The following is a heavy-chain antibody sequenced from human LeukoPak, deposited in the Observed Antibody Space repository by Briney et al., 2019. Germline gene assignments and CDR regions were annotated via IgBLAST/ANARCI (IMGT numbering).Heavy chain of an antibody. Sequence: PGGSLRFSGAASGFTFSAYEMNWVRKAPGKGLEWFAYITISGISPHYAGSVKGRFTISRENAKDSPNLQMNSLRAEDTAVYYCAKVGASIWWPNFDYWGQGTLVTVSS. CDR2: ITISGISP. CDR3: AKVGASIWWPNFDY. CDR1: GFTFSAYE. V-gene: IGHV3-48*03. J-gene: IGHJ4*02. D-gene: IGHD2-15*01.